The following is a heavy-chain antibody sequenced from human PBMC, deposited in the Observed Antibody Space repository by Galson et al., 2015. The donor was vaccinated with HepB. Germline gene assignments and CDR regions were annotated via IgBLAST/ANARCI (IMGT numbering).Heavy chain of an antibody. CDR3: ARGRVFGVVPGINWFDP. CDR2: MNPNSGNT. V-gene: IGHV1-8*01. D-gene: IGHD3-3*01. Sequence: SVKVSCKASGYTFTSYDINWVRQATGQGLEWMGWMNPNSGNTGYAQKFRGRVTMTRNTSISTAYMELSSLRSEDTAVYYCARGRVFGVVPGINWFDPWGQGTLVTVSS. CDR1: GYTFTSYD. J-gene: IGHJ5*02.